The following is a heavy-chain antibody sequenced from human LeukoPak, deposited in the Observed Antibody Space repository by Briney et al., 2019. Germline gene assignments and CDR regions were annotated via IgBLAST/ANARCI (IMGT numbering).Heavy chain of an antibody. CDR1: GYTFTGYY. V-gene: IGHV1-2*02. J-gene: IGHJ6*02. CDR2: INANTGGT. CDR3: AREIVVVVAATPYGMDV. D-gene: IGHD2-15*01. Sequence: ASVKVSCKASGYTFTGYYMHWVRQAPGQGLEWMGWINANTGGTNYAQKFQGRVTMTRDTSISTAYVELSRLTSDDTAVYYCAREIVVVVAATPYGMDVWGQGTTVTVSS.